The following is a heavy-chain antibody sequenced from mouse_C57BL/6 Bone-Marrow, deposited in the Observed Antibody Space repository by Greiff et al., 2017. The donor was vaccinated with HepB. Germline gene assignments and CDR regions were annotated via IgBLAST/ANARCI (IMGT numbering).Heavy chain of an antibody. Sequence: EVKLMESGGGLVKPGGSLKLSCAASGFTFSDYGMHWVRQAPEKGLEWVAYISSGSSTIYYADTVKGRFTISRDNAKNTLVLQMTSLRSEDTAMYYCARRGYYGSSPYYAMDYWGQGTSVTVSS. J-gene: IGHJ4*01. CDR2: ISSGSSTI. CDR1: GFTFSDYG. CDR3: ARRGYYGSSPYYAMDY. V-gene: IGHV5-17*01. D-gene: IGHD1-1*01.